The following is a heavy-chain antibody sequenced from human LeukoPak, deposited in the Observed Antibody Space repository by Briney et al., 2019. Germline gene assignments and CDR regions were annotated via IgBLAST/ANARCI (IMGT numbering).Heavy chain of an antibody. Sequence: GRSLRLSCAASGFTFSSYAMHWVRQAPGKGLEWVAVISYDGSNKYYADSVKGRFTVSRDNSKNTLYLQMNSLRAEDTAVYYCASMAARDYWGQGTLVTVSS. CDR3: ASMAARDY. V-gene: IGHV3-30-3*01. CDR2: ISYDGSNK. J-gene: IGHJ4*02. D-gene: IGHD6-6*01. CDR1: GFTFSSYA.